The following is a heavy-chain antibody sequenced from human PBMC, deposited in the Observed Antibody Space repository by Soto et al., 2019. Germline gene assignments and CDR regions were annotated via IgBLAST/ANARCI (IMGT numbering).Heavy chain of an antibody. CDR2: IYYSGST. D-gene: IGHD1-26*01. V-gene: IGHV4-59*01. Sequence: SETLSLTCTVSGGSISDYYWSWIRQPPGKGLEWIGYIYYSGSTNYNPSLKSRVTISLDTSKNQFSLKLSSVTAADTAVYYCVRECSGSCIDYWGRGTLVIVSS. J-gene: IGHJ4*02. CDR3: VRECSGSCIDY. CDR1: GGSISDYY.